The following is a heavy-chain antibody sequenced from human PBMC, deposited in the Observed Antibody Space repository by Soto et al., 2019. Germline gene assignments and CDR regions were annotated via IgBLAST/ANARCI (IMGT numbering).Heavy chain of an antibody. V-gene: IGHV4-59*01. CDR3: AREISWSSSRWFDP. J-gene: IGHJ5*02. CDR2: IYYSGST. Sequence: SETLSLTCTVSGGSISSYYWSWIRQPPGKGLEWIGYIYYSGSTNYNPSLKSRVTISVDTPKNQFSLKLSSVTAADTAVYYCAREISWSSSRWFDPWGQGTLVTVSS. CDR1: GGSISSYY. D-gene: IGHD6-6*01.